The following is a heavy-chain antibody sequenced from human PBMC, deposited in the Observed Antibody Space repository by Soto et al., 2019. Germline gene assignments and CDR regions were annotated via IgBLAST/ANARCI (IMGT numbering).Heavy chain of an antibody. D-gene: IGHD3-22*01. Sequence: RXSVKVSCKASGYTLTSYDINWVRQATGQGLEWMGWMNPNSGNTGYAQKFQGRVTMTRSTSISTAYMELSSLRSEDTAVYYCARGGYYYDSSAYYRPFDYWGQGALVTVSS. J-gene: IGHJ4*02. V-gene: IGHV1-8*01. CDR1: GYTLTSYD. CDR3: ARGGYYYDSSAYYRPFDY. CDR2: MNPNSGNT.